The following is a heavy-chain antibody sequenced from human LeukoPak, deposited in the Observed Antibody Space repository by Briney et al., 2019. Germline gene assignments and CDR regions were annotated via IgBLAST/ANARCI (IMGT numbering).Heavy chain of an antibody. V-gene: IGHV4-39*07. CDR3: ARDQSRRYSQGTARAAYNWFDP. J-gene: IGHJ5*02. CDR1: GGSISSSSYY. D-gene: IGHD2-21*01. Sequence: PSETLSLTCTVSGGSISSSSYYWGWIRQPPGKGLEWIGSIYYSGSTYYNPSLKSRVTISVDTSKNQFSLKLSSVTAADTAVYYCARDQSRRYSQGTARAAYNWFDPWGQGTLVTVSS. CDR2: IYYSGST.